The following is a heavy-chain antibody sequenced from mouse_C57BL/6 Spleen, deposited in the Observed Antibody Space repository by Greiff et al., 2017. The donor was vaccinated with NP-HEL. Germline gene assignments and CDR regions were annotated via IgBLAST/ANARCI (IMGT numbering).Heavy chain of an antibody. CDR1: GYTFTSYW. Sequence: QVQLQQPGAELVMPGASVKLSCKASGYTFTSYWMHWVKQRPGQGLEWIGEIDPSDSYTNYNQKFKGKSTLTVDKSSSTAYMQLSSLTSEDSAVYYCARRILDGYYNYAMDYWGQGTSVTVSS. D-gene: IGHD2-3*01. J-gene: IGHJ4*01. CDR3: ARRILDGYYNYAMDY. CDR2: IDPSDSYT. V-gene: IGHV1-69*01.